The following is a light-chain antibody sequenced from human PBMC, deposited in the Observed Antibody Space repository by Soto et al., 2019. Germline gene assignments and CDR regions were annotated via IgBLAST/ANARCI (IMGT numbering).Light chain of an antibody. CDR1: QTISNW. V-gene: IGKV1-5*03. CDR3: QQYNGT. CDR2: KAS. J-gene: IGKJ1*01. Sequence: DIQMTQSPSTLSASVGDRVTITCRASQTISNWLAWYQQKAGKAPKLLIYKASSLEGGVPSRFSGSGSGTAFTLTISSLQPDDFATYYCQQYNGTFGQGTKVEIK.